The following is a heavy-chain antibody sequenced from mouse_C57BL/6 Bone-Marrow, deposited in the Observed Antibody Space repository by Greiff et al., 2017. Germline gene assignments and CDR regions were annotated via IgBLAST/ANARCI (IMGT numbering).Heavy chain of an antibody. CDR3: ASHSYYYAMDY. V-gene: IGHV1-69*01. Sequence: VQLQQSGAELVMPGASVKLSCKASGYTFTSYWMHWVKQRPGQGLEWIGKIDPSDSYTNYTQKFKGKSTLTVAKSSSTAYMQLSSLTSEDSAVYYCASHSYYYAMDYWGQGTSVTVSS. CDR1: GYTFTSYW. J-gene: IGHJ4*01. CDR2: IDPSDSYT.